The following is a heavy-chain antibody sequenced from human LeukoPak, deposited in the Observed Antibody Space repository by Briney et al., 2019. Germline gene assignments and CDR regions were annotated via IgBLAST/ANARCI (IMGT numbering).Heavy chain of an antibody. CDR1: GGSISSYY. Sequence: SETLSLTCTVSGGSISSYYWSWIRQPPGKGLEWIGYIYYSGSTNYNPSLKSRVTISVDTSKNQFSLKLSSATAADTAVYYCARVSAAAPYYFDYWGQGTLVTVSS. J-gene: IGHJ4*02. D-gene: IGHD6-13*01. CDR2: IYYSGST. V-gene: IGHV4-59*01. CDR3: ARVSAAAPYYFDY.